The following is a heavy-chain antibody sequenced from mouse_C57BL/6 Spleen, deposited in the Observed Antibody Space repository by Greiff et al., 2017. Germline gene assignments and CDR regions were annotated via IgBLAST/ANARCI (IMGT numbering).Heavy chain of an antibody. J-gene: IGHJ3*01. D-gene: IGHD2-4*01. CDR1: GYTFTDYY. Sequence: QVQLQQSGAELVRPGASVKLSCKASGYTFTDYYINWVKQRPGQGLEWIARIYPGSGNTYYNEKFKGKATLTAEKSSSAAYMQLSCLTSEDSAVYFCAREGVYYDYDFAYWGPGTLVTVSA. CDR3: AREGVYYDYDFAY. CDR2: IYPGSGNT. V-gene: IGHV1-76*01.